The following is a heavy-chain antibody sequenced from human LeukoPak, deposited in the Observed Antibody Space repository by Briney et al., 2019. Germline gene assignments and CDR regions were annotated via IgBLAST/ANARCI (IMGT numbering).Heavy chain of an antibody. V-gene: IGHV3-7*03. Sequence: GGSLRLSCAASGFTFSSYWMSWVRQAPGKGLEWVANIKQDGSEEYYVDSVKGRFTISRDNAKNSLYLQMNSLRAEDTAVYYCARDSYGDYTDYWGQGTLVTVSS. D-gene: IGHD4-17*01. CDR3: ARDSYGDYTDY. J-gene: IGHJ4*02. CDR2: IKQDGSEE. CDR1: GFTFSSYW.